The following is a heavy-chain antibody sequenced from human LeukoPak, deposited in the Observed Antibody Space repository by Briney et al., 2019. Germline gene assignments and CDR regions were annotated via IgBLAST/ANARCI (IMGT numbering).Heavy chain of an antibody. V-gene: IGHV3-48*01. CDR1: GFTFSSYS. CDR2: ISSSSTTI. J-gene: IGHJ4*02. D-gene: IGHD6-19*01. Sequence: GRSLRLSCAASGFTFSSYSMNWVRQAPGKGLEWLAYISSSSTTIYYADSVQGRFTISRDNAKNSLYLQMNSLRAEDTAVYYCTRVLYSSAWYGDHYWGQGALVTVAS. CDR3: TRVLYSSAWYGDHY.